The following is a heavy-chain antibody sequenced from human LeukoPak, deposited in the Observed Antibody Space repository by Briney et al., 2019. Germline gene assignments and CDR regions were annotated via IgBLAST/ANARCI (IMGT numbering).Heavy chain of an antibody. D-gene: IGHD3-16*01. Sequence: SETLSLTCTVSGGSISSYYWSWIRQPPGKGLEWIGYNYYSGNTNYNPSLKSRVTISLDTSKNQFSLKLSSVTAADTAVYYCARGSPYYDYVWGSYRPNYFDYWGQGTLVTVSS. CDR1: GGSISSYY. CDR3: ARGSPYYDYVWGSYRPNYFDY. V-gene: IGHV4-59*01. J-gene: IGHJ4*02. CDR2: NYYSGNT.